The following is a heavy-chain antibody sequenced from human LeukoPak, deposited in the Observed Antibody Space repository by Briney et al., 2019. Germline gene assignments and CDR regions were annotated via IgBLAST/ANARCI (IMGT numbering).Heavy chain of an antibody. J-gene: IGHJ4*02. D-gene: IGHD1/OR15-1a*01. CDR1: GISISDFH. Sequence: SETLSLTCTVAGISISDFHWSWLRQSPEKGLEWIGWITNSGDANYNPSLESRLAMSADTSKSQLSLRVTSVTDADTAVYYCARHVEHAAYFHQWGQGKLVTVSS. V-gene: IGHV4-59*08. CDR2: ITNSGDA. CDR3: ARHVEHAAYFHQ.